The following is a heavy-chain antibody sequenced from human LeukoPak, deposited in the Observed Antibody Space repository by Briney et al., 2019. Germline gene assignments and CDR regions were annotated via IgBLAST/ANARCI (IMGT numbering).Heavy chain of an antibody. D-gene: IGHD4-23*01. V-gene: IGHV4-61*01. CDR2: IYYSGST. Sequence: SETLSLTCAVSGYSISSGYYWGWIRQPPGKGLEWIGYIYYSGSTNYNPSLKSRVTISVDTSKNQFSLKLSSVTAADTAVYYCARGPPTMVVTPGFDYWGQGTLVTVSS. J-gene: IGHJ4*02. CDR3: ARGPPTMVVTPGFDY. CDR1: GYSISSGYY.